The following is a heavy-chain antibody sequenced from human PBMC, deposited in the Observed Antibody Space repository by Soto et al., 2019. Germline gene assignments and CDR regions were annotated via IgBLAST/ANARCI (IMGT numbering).Heavy chain of an antibody. Sequence: GXSVTVSSKPSRCLFTGYYMHWVRQAPGQGLEWMGWINPNSGDTNYAQRFKGRVSMTSDTSINTAYLELSRLRPGDTAVFFCARPHSAYHYHAMDACGQGTTVTVSS. CDR2: INPNSGDT. V-gene: IGHV1-2*02. CDR1: RCLFTGYY. CDR3: ARPHSAYHYHAMDA. J-gene: IGHJ6*02.